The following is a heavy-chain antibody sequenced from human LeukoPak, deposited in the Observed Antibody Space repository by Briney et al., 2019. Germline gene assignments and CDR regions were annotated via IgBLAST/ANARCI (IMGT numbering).Heavy chain of an antibody. CDR2: IFPGDSDT. J-gene: IGHJ3*02. CDR1: EYSFATYW. CDR3: ARHGRGSRSPNAFDI. D-gene: IGHD3-10*01. V-gene: IGHV5-51*01. Sequence: GESLKISCKGSEYSFATYWIGWVRQMPGQGLEWMGIIFPGDSDTRYSPSFQGQVTISADKSISTAYLQWSSLKASDTAMYYCARHGRGSRSPNAFDIWGQGTMVSVSS.